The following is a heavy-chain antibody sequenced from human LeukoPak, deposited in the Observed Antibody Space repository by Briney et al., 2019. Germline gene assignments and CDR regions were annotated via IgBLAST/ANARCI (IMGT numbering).Heavy chain of an antibody. V-gene: IGHV4-61*08. CDR1: GGSGNSGGFY. D-gene: IGHD1-26*01. Sequence: SETLSLTCTVSGGSGNSGGFYSTWIRQPPGKGLEWIGYFYYSGSTNYNPSLKSRATISVDTSKSQFSLKLSSVTAAGTAVYYCARGHVGATSADTWGQGTLVTVSS. CDR3: ARGHVGATSADT. J-gene: IGHJ5*02. CDR2: FYYSGST.